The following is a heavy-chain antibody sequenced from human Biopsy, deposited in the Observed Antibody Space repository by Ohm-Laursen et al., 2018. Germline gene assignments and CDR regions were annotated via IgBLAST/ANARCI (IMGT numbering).Heavy chain of an antibody. J-gene: IGHJ6*02. CDR2: VYYSWST. CDR3: ARATNSTGWPYYYFYGMDV. V-gene: IGHV4-59*07. D-gene: IGHD2/OR15-2a*01. CDR1: GGSISGDS. Sequence: DTLSLTCTVSGGSISGDSWRWIRQTPGPGLERVGYVYYSWSTNSNPSLKSRVTISVDTSKNQFSLRLNSVTAADTAVYYCARATNSTGWPYYYFYGMDVWGQGTTVTVSS.